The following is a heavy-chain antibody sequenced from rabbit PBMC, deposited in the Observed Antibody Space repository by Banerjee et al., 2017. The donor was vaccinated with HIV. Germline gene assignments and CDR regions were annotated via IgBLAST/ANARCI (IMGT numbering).Heavy chain of an antibody. CDR3: ARDLGSQNL. Sequence: QEQLVEYGGDLVQPEGSLTLTCKASGFSLSNNYVMCWVRQAPGKGLEWIACIYTGSSGSTYYASWAKGRFTISKTSSTTVTLQMTSLTAADTATYFCARDLGSQNLWGQGTLVTVS. CDR2: IYTGSSGST. D-gene: IGHD4-2*01. J-gene: IGHJ4*01. V-gene: IGHV1S45*01. CDR1: GFSLSNNYV.